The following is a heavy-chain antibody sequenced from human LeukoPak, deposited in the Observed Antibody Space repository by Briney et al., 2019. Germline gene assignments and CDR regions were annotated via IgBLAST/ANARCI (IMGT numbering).Heavy chain of an antibody. Sequence: SVKVSCKASGGTFSSYAISWVRQAPGQGLEWMGRIIPILGIANYAQKFQGGVTITADKSTSTAYMELSSLRSEDTAVYYCARSLYYDSSGYFDYWGQGTLVTVSS. D-gene: IGHD3-22*01. CDR3: ARSLYYDSSGYFDY. CDR2: IIPILGIA. V-gene: IGHV1-69*04. CDR1: GGTFSSYA. J-gene: IGHJ4*02.